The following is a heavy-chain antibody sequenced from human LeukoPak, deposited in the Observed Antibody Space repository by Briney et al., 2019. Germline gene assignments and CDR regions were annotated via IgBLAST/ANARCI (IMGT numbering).Heavy chain of an antibody. D-gene: IGHD3-10*01. V-gene: IGHV3-48*01. J-gene: IGHJ4*02. CDR2: ISASGGNT. CDR1: GFTFSSYG. Sequence: PGGSLRLSCAASGFTFSSYGMHWVRQAPGKGLEWLSYISASGGNTFYADSVKGRFSISRDNANNLVYLQIHSLRAEDTAVYYCARDRILWFGGQGTLVTVSS. CDR3: ARDRILWF.